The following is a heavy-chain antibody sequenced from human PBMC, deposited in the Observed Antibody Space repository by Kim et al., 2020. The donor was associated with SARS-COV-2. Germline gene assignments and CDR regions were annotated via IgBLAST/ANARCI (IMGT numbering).Heavy chain of an antibody. D-gene: IGHD2-2*01. CDR3: AKDRDDAWHYYYYMVV. V-gene: IGHV3-30*18. CDR2: ISYDGINK. CDR1: GFTFSSYG. Sequence: GGSLRLSCAASGFTFSSYGMHWVRQAPGKGLEWVAVISYDGINKYYADSVKGRFTISRDNSKNTLYLLMNSLRAEDTAVYHCAKDRDDAWHYYYYMVVWGKGTTVTVSS. J-gene: IGHJ6*03.